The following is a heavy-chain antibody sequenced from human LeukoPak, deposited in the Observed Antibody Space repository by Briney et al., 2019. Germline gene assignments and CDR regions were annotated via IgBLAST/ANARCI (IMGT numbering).Heavy chain of an antibody. J-gene: IGHJ4*02. V-gene: IGHV3-9*01. CDR3: AKDMGRYSSGWYEDY. CDR1: GFTFDDYA. Sequence: GRSLRLSCAASGFTFDDYAMHWVRQAPGKGLEWVSGISWNSGSIGYADSVKGRFTISRDNAKNSLYLQMNSLRAEDTALCYCAKDMGRYSSGWYEDYWGQGTLVTVSS. CDR2: ISWNSGSI. D-gene: IGHD6-19*01.